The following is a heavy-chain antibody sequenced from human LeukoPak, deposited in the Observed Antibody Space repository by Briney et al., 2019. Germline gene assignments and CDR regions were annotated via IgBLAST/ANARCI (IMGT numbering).Heavy chain of an antibody. CDR3: ARAMATISGEIYWFDP. CDR2: INSDGSTT. J-gene: IGHJ5*02. CDR1: GFTFSNYW. Sequence: GGSLRLSCAASGFTFSNYWMYWVRQAPGKGLVWVSRINSDGSTTSYADSVKGRFTISRDNAKNTLYLQMNSLRAEDTAVYYCARAMATISGEIYWFDPWGQGTLVTVSS. V-gene: IGHV3-74*01. D-gene: IGHD5-24*01.